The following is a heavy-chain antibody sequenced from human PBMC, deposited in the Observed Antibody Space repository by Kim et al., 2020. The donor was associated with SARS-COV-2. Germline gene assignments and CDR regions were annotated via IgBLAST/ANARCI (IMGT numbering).Heavy chain of an antibody. J-gene: IGHJ5*02. CDR3: ARRVYYGSGTYKNYFDP. D-gene: IGHD3-10*01. Sequence: SLKSRVTISVDTSKNQCSLKLNSVTATDTAIYYCARRVYYGSGTYKNYFDPWGQGTLVTVSS. V-gene: IGHV4-39*01.